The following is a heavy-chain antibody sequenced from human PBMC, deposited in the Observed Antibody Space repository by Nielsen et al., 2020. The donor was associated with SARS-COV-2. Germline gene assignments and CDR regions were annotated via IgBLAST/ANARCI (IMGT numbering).Heavy chain of an antibody. CDR2: IWYDGSNK. J-gene: IGHJ4*02. CDR1: GFTFSSYG. CDR3: AREGQYGDYVSSSLDY. V-gene: IGHV3-33*01. Sequence: GESLKISCAASGFTFSSYGMHWVRQAPGKGLEWVAVIWYDGSNKYYADSVKGRFTISRDNSKNTLYLQMNSLRAEDTAVYYCAREGQYGDYVSSSLDYWGQGTLVTVSS. D-gene: IGHD4-17*01.